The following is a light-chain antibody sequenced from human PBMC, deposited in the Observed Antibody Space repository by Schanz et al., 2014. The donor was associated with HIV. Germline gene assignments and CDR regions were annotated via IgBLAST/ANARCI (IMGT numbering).Light chain of an antibody. J-gene: IGLJ2*01. CDR2: EVS. V-gene: IGLV2-18*02. Sequence: QSALTQPRSVSEFPGQSVTISCTGTSSDIGTYNRVSWYQQSPGTAPKLLIYEVSDRPSGIPDRFSGSKSGNTASLTVSGLQAEDEADYYCQSYDSSLSGAVFGGGTKLTVL. CDR3: QSYDSSLSGAV. CDR1: SSDIGTYNR.